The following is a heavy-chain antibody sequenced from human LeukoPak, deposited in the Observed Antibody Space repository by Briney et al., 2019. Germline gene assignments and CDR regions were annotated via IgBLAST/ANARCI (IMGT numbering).Heavy chain of an antibody. CDR2: IYYSGST. CDR1: GGSISSSSYY. V-gene: IGHV4-39*07. Sequence: SSETLSLTCTVSGGSISSSSYYWGWIRQPPGKGLEWVGSIYYSGSTYYNPSLKSRVTISVDTSKNQFSLELSSVTAADTAVYYCARDRIAARRPGYFDYWGQGTLVTVSS. CDR3: ARDRIAARRPGYFDY. J-gene: IGHJ4*02. D-gene: IGHD6-6*01.